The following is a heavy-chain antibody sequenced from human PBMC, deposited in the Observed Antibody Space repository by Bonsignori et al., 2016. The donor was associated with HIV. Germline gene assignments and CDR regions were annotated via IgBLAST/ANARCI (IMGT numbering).Heavy chain of an antibody. CDR3: ARVVRDIVVVPAAMYYYYYMDV. V-gene: IGHV1-8*01. D-gene: IGHD2-2*01. J-gene: IGHJ6*03. CDR2: MNPNSGNT. Sequence: WVRQAPGQGLEWMGWMNPNSGNTGYAQKFQGRVTMTRNTSISTAYMELSSLRSEDTAVYYCARVVRDIVVVPAAMYYYYYMDVWGKGTTVTVSS.